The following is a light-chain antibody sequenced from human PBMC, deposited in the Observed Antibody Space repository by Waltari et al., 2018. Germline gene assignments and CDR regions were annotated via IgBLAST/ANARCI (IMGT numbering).Light chain of an antibody. V-gene: IGKV3-20*01. Sequence: CRASESVSSSHLAWYQQKPGQAPRLLVYAESSRATGIPDRFSCSGSGTDFTLTISRLEPEDFAVYYCQQFGSSPFTFGGGTKVEIK. CDR1: ESVSSSH. J-gene: IGKJ4*01. CDR2: AES. CDR3: QQFGSSPFT.